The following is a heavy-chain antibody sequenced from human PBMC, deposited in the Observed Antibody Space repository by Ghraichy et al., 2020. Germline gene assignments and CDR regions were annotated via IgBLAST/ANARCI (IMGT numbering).Heavy chain of an antibody. V-gene: IGHV3-30*04. D-gene: IGHD2-15*01. CDR1: GFTFSSYA. CDR3: ARDRVVKIDYYYGMDV. CDR2: ISYDGSNK. J-gene: IGHJ6*02. Sequence: GGSLRLSCAASGFTFSSYAMHWVRQAPGKGLEWVAVISYDGSNKYYADSVKGRFTISRDNSKNTLYLQMNSLRAEDTAVYYCARDRVVKIDYYYGMDVWGQGTTVTVSS.